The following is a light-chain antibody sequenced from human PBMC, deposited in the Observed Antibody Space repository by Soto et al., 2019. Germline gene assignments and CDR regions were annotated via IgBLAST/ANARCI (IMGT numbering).Light chain of an antibody. J-gene: IGLJ1*01. Sequence: ALTQPASVSGSPGQSITISCTGTSSDVGGYNYVSWYQQHPGKAPKLMIYEVTDRPSGVSSRFSGSKSGNTASLTISGLQAEDEADYYCSSYTSSSTLFGTGTKLTVL. CDR2: EVT. CDR1: SSDVGGYNY. CDR3: SSYTSSSTL. V-gene: IGLV2-14*01.